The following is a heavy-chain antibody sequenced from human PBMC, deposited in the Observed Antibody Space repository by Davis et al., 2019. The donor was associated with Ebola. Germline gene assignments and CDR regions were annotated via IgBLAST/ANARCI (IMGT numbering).Heavy chain of an antibody. CDR3: ARDLGYCSGGSCYSDY. CDR2: VNGGNGNT. CDR1: GFILTNYA. D-gene: IGHD2-15*01. Sequence: AASVKVSCKASGFILTNYAIHWVRQAPGQRLEWMGWVNGGNGNTKYSQKFQGRVTITRDTSASTAYMELSSLRSEDTAVYYCARDLGYCSGGSCYSDYWGQGTLVTVSS. V-gene: IGHV1-3*01. J-gene: IGHJ4*02.